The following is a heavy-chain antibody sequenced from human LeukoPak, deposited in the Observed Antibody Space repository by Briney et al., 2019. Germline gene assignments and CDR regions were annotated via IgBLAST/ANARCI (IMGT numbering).Heavy chain of an antibody. Sequence: SETLSLTCAVSGYPISNAYYWLWIRQPPGKGLEWIGSLYHPDSTYYNPSLKSRVTMSVDTSRNQFSLKLSFVTAADTAVYYCARQYDSYFYYYLDLWGTGTTVTVSS. D-gene: IGHD2-2*01. J-gene: IGHJ6*03. CDR2: LYHPDST. CDR1: GYPISNAYY. CDR3: ARQYDSYFYYYLDL. V-gene: IGHV4-38-2*01.